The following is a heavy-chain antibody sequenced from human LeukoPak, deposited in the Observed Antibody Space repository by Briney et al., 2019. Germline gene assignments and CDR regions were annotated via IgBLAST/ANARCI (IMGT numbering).Heavy chain of an antibody. D-gene: IGHD3/OR15-3a*01. J-gene: IGHJ4*02. V-gene: IGHV4-38-2*02. CDR3: ARDPGLVNDY. CDR2: IYHSGST. Sequence: SETLSLTCTVSGYSISSGYYWGWIRQPPGKGLEWIGSIYHSGSTYYNPSLKSRVTISVDTSKNQFSLKLSSVTAADTAVYYCARDPGLVNDYWGQGTLVTVSS. CDR1: GYSISSGYY.